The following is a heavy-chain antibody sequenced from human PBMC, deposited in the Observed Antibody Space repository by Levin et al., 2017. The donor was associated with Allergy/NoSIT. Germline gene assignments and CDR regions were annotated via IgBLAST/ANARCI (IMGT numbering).Heavy chain of an antibody. CDR2: ISVSGRET. CDR1: GFRFSDYY. CDR3: AREGFWTD. J-gene: IGHJ4*02. Sequence: TGGSLRLSCAATGFRFSDYYMSWIRQVPGKGLEWVSYISVSGRETNYADSVKGRFTISRDNAMNSLSLQMNSLRVDDSAVYYCAREGFWTDWGQGTLVTVSS. V-gene: IGHV3-11*06. D-gene: IGHD3/OR15-3a*01.